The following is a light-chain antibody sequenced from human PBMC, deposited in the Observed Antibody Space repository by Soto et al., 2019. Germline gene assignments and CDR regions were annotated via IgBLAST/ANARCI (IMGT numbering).Light chain of an antibody. CDR3: QECGGAPPAWT. CDR1: QRISSNS. Sequence: EIVLTQSPGTLSLSPGERATLSCRASQRISSNSLAWYQQKPGQAPRLLIYGPSYRATGIPDRFSGSGYAADFALTISRLEPEDYAVYYCQECGGAPPAWTFGQGTKVEIQ. CDR2: GPS. V-gene: IGKV3-20*01. J-gene: IGKJ1*01.